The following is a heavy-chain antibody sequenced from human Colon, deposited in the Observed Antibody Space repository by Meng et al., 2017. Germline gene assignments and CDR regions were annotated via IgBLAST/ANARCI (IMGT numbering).Heavy chain of an antibody. V-gene: IGHV3-30*01. D-gene: IGHD3-10*01. CDR3: ARDLVRGVADYFDY. CDR1: GFTFSNYA. J-gene: IGHJ4*02. Sequence: GGSLRLSCAASGFTFSNYAMHWVRQAPGKGLEWVAVISYDGGTNIYAASVKGRFTISRDASKSTLYLQMNNLRAEDTAVYYCARDLVRGVADYFDYWGQGTLVTVSS. CDR2: ISYDGGTN.